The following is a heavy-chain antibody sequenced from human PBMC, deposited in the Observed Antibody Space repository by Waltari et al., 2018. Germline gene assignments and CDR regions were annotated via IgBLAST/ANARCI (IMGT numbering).Heavy chain of an antibody. D-gene: IGHD3-10*01. CDR3: ARDLSVIDY. CDR2: ISSSSSTI. CDR1: GFTFSSYS. V-gene: IGHV3-48*04. Sequence: EVQLVESGGGLVQPGGSLRLSCAASGFTFSSYSMNWVRQAPGQGLEWVSYISSSSSTIYYADSVKGRFTISRDNAKNSLYLQMNSLRAEDTAVYYCARDLSVIDYWGQGTLVTVSS. J-gene: IGHJ4*02.